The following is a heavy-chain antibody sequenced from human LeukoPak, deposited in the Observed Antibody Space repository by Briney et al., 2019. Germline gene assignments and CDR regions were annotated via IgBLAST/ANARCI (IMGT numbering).Heavy chain of an antibody. Sequence: SGGSLRLSCAASGFNLRSFAIHWVGQAPGKGLEYVSATSGDGGTTFCASSLQGRCTISRDNSNQMVYLQLGGLKIEDMGLYYCARGDTRLGGAFDVWGQGTMVTVSP. D-gene: IGHD3-16*01. CDR2: TSGDGGTT. J-gene: IGHJ3*01. CDR3: ARGDTRLGGAFDV. CDR1: GFNLRSFA. V-gene: IGHV3-64*01.